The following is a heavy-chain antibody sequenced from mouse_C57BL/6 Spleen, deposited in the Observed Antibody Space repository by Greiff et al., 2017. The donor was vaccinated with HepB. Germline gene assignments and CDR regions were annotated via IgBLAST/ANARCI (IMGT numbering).Heavy chain of an antibody. CDR2: ILPSIGST. V-gene: IGHV15-2*01. CDR1: DSAFFPFSF. CDR3: ARSSSYAMDY. Sequence: QVQLQQSGSELVSPGSSVKLSCKASDSAFFPFSFMCWVRQQRGHGFGWIGGILPSIGSTINGEKFEEKATLDADTLSNTAYLELNNLASEDSAIYYCARSSSYAMDYWGQGTSVTVSS. J-gene: IGHJ4*01. D-gene: IGHD1-1*01.